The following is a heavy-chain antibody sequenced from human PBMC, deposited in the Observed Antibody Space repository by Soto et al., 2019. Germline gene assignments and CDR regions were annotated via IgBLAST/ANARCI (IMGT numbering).Heavy chain of an antibody. CDR1: GFTFDDYN. CDR2: ISWNSGSI. V-gene: IGHV3-9*01. J-gene: IGHJ6*02. CDR3: AKDMGKANPAQYYGMDV. D-gene: IGHD7-27*01. Sequence: FLRLYCAASGFTFDDYNMHWVRQSPGKGLEWVSGISWNSGSIGYADSVKGRFTISRDNAKNSLYLQMNSLRAEDTALYYCAKDMGKANPAQYYGMDVWGQGTTVTVSS.